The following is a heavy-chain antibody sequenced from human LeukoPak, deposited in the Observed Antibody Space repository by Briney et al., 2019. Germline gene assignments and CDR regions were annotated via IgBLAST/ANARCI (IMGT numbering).Heavy chain of an antibody. CDR1: GYTFTGYY. CDR2: INPNSGGT. CDR3: AVSGYSSSWPTEDFDY. Sequence: ASVKVSCKASGYTFTGYYMHWVRQAPGQGLEWMGWINPNSGGTNYAQKFQSRVTMTRDTSISTAYMELSRLRSDDTAVYYCAVSGYSSSWPTEDFDYWGQGTLVTVSS. D-gene: IGHD6-13*01. J-gene: IGHJ4*02. V-gene: IGHV1-2*02.